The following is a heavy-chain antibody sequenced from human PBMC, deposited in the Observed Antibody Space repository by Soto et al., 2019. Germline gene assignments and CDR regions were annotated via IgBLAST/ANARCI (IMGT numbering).Heavy chain of an antibody. CDR3: ARDKGMATRERGEYYYYGMDV. CDR2: IIPIFGTA. Sequence: VASVKVSCKASGGTFSSYAISWVRQAPGQGLEWMGGIIPIFGTANYAQKFQGRVTITADESTSTAYMELSSLRSEDTAVYYCARDKGMATRERGEYYYYGMDVWGQGTTVTVSS. D-gene: IGHD5-12*01. V-gene: IGHV1-69*13. J-gene: IGHJ6*02. CDR1: GGTFSSYA.